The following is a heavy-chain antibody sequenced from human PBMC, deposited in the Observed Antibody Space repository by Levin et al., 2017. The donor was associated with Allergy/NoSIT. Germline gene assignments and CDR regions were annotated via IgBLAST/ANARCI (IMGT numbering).Heavy chain of an antibody. Sequence: GESLKISCAASGFTFSSYSMNWVRQAPGKGLEWVSYLSSSSSTLYYADSVKGRFTISRDNAKNSLYLQMNSLRVEDTAVYYCASALPQRAFDIWGQGTMVTVSS. CDR3: ASALPQRAFDI. V-gene: IGHV3-48*04. CDR2: LSSSSSTL. CDR1: GFTFSSYS. J-gene: IGHJ3*02.